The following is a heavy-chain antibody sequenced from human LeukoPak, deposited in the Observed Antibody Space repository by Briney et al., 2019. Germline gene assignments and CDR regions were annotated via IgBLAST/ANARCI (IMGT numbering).Heavy chain of an antibody. J-gene: IGHJ4*02. Sequence: GGSLRLSCAGSGFTLSTQPMSWVRQAPGMGLEWVSTISSAGHTYYADSVKGRFTISRDNSKSTLYLQMNTLRGEDTAIYYCAKDRWDSSGWFSDFWGQGALVTVSS. V-gene: IGHV3-23*01. CDR2: ISSAGHT. CDR3: AKDRWDSSGWFSDF. CDR1: GFTLSTQP. D-gene: IGHD6-19*01.